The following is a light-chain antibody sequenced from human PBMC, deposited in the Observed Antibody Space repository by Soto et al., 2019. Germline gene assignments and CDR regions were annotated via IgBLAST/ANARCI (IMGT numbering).Light chain of an antibody. CDR3: SSFTSRFTFNYV. J-gene: IGLJ1*01. Sequence: QSALTQPASVSGSPGQSITISCTGTSSTVGGFNVVSWYQQHPGKAPKVIIYEGIKRPSGVSNRFSGSNSGSTASLTISGLQAEDDADYYCSSFTSRFTFNYVFGTGTKVTVL. V-gene: IGLV2-14*02. CDR2: EGI. CDR1: SSTVGGFNV.